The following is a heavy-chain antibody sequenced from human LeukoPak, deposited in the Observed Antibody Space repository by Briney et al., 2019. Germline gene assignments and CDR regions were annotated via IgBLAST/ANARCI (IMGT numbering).Heavy chain of an antibody. CDR3: ASIALDGILTGDAFDI. D-gene: IGHD3-9*01. J-gene: IGHJ3*02. CDR2: IYPGDSDT. V-gene: IGHV5-51*01. CDR1: GYSFTSYW. Sequence: GESLKISCKGSGYSFTSYWIGWVRQMPGKGLEWMGIIYPGDSDTRYSPSFQGQVTISADKSVSTAYLQWSSLKASDTARYYCASIALDGILTGDAFDIWGQGTMVTVSS.